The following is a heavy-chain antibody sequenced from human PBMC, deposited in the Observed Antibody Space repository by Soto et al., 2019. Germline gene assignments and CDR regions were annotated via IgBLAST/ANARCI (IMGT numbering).Heavy chain of an antibody. CDR2: IYWDDDK. J-gene: IGHJ2*01. D-gene: IGHD2-21*01. CDR3: AHSDCSGIECYWRWFFGL. CDR1: GFSLTTSGVA. V-gene: IGHV2-5*02. Sequence: QITLKESGPTLVKPTQTLTLTCTFSGFSLTTSGVAVAWIRQPPGKAPEWLALIYWDDDKRYSPSLKTRLSITKATSKNQVVLTMANIDLEDTSTYYCAHSDCSGIECYWRWFFGLWGRGTLVTVSS.